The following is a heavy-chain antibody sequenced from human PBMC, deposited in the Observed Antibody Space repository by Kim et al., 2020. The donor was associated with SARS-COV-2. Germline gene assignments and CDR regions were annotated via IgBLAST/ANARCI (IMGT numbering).Heavy chain of an antibody. CDR3: ARDNWGYDY. V-gene: IGHV6-1*01. D-gene: IGHD7-27*01. CDR2: KWYN. J-gene: IGHJ4*02. Sequence: KWYNDYAVSVKSRITINPDTSKNQFSRQLNSVTPEDTAVYYCARDNWGYDYWGQGTLVTVSS.